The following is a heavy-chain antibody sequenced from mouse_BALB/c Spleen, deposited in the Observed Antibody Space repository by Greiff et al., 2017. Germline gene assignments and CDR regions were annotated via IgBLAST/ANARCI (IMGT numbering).Heavy chain of an antibody. J-gene: IGHJ3*01. V-gene: IGHV2-9*02. CDR1: GFSLTSYG. Sequence: VQLQQSGPGLVAPSQSLSITCTVSGFSLTSYGVHWVRQPPGKGLEWLGVIWAGGSTNYNSALMSRLSISKDNSKSQVFLKMNSLQTDDTAMYYCARGDYYRYDDGEAWFAYWGQGTLVTVSA. CDR3: ARGDYYRYDDGEAWFAY. D-gene: IGHD2-14*01. CDR2: IWAGGST.